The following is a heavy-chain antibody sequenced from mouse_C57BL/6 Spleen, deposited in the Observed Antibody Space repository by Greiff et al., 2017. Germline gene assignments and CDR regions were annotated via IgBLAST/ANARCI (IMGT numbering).Heavy chain of an antibody. Sequence: VKLKQPGAELVKPGASVKLSCKASGYTFTSYWMHWVKPRPGQGLEWIGKIHTNSGSTNYKEKFKSKATMTVEKSSITAYMQLSSLTSAVSSVYYCARDSNWFAYWGQGTLVTVSA. CDR3: ARDSNWFAY. CDR2: IHTNSGST. D-gene: IGHD2-5*01. J-gene: IGHJ3*01. CDR1: GYTFTSYW. V-gene: IGHV1-64*01.